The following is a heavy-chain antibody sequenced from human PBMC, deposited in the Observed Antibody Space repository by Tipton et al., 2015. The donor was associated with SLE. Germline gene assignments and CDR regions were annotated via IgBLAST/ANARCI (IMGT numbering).Heavy chain of an antibody. CDR3: ARRGIPTVSYYFDY. V-gene: IGHV4-39*06. CDR1: GGSISSSSYY. D-gene: IGHD6-13*01. Sequence: TLSLTCTVSGGSISSSSYYWGWIRQPPGKGLEWIGSIYYSGSTYYNPSLKSRVTISVDTSKNQFPLKLSSVTAADTAVYYRARRGIPTVSYYFDYWGQGTLVTVSS. CDR2: IYYSGST. J-gene: IGHJ4*02.